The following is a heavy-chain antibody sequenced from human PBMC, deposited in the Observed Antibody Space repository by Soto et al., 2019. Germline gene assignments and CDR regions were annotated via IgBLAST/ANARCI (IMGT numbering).Heavy chain of an antibody. CDR3: ARDDIVVVPAAHYYYYGMDV. CDR2: INPSGGST. D-gene: IGHD2-2*01. J-gene: IGHJ6*02. CDR1: GSTFGGSL. V-gene: IGHV1-46*01. Sequence: QFHLRKPGAGLRNPGPPLKVSSKPPGSTFGGSLMNWVRQAPGQGLEWMGIINPSGGSTSYAQKFQGRVTMTRDTSTSTVYMELSSLRSEDTAVYYCARDDIVVVPAAHYYYYGMDVWGQGTTVTVSS.